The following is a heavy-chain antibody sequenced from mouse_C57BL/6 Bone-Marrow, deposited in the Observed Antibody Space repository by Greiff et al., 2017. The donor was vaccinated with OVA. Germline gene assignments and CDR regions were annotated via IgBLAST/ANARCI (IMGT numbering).Heavy chain of an antibody. CDR3: ARYLRYSNLLMDY. CDR1: GFTFTDYY. J-gene: IGHJ4*01. Sequence: EVKLMESGGGLVQPGGSLSLSCAASGFTFTDYYMSWVRQPPGKALEWLGFIRNKANGYTTEYSASVKGRFTISRDNSQSILYLQMNALRAEDSATYYCARYLRYSNLLMDYWGQGTSVTVSS. CDR2: IRNKANGYTT. V-gene: IGHV7-3*01. D-gene: IGHD2-5*01.